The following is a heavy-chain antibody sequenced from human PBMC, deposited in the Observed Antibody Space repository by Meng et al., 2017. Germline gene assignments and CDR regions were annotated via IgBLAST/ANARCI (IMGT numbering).Heavy chain of an antibody. CDR3: AKDYMVRGVMGY. V-gene: IGHV3-23*04. CDR1: GFTFSSYA. CDR2: ISGSGGST. Sequence: EGQLVESGGGLVKPGGSLRLSCAASGFTFSSYAMSWVRQAPGKGLEWVSAISGSGGSTYYADSVKGRFTISRDNSKNTLYLQMNSLRAEDTAVYYCAKDYMVRGVMGYWGQGTLVTVSS. D-gene: IGHD3-10*01. J-gene: IGHJ4*02.